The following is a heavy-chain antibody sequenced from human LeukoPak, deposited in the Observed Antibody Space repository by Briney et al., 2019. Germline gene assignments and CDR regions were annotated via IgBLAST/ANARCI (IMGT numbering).Heavy chain of an antibody. V-gene: IGHV1-8*01. CDR2: MNPNSGNT. Sequence: VASVKVSCKASGYTFTSYDINWVRQATGQGLEWMGWMNPNSGNTGYAQKFQGRVTMTRNTSISTAYMELSSLRSEDTAVYYCARGRSSGGDDAFDIWGQGTMVTVSS. CDR1: GYTFTSYD. CDR3: ARGRSSGGDDAFDI. J-gene: IGHJ3*02. D-gene: IGHD3-10*01.